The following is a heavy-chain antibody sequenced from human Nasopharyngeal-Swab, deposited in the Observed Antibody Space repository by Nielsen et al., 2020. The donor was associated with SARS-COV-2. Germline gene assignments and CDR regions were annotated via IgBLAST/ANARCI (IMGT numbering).Heavy chain of an antibody. CDR3: ASPPWFGEDASNYFDY. J-gene: IGHJ4*02. V-gene: IGHV3-23*01. D-gene: IGHD3-10*01. Sequence: GESLKISCAASGFTFSSYAMSWVRQAPGKGLEWVSAISGSGGSTYYADSVKGRFTISRDNSKNTLYLQMNSPRAEDTAVYYCASPPWFGEDASNYFDYWGQGTLVTVSS. CDR2: ISGSGGST. CDR1: GFTFSSYA.